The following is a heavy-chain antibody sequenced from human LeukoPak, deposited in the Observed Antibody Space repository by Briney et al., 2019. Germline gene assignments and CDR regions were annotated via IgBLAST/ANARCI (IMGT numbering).Heavy chain of an antibody. CDR2: IASDGSST. V-gene: IGHV3-74*01. CDR3: TRDWRKAGMDV. Sequence: PGRSLRPSCVASGFTFRSYGMHWVRQAPGKGLVWVSRIASDGSSTSYADSVKGRFTISRDNAKNTLYVQMNSLRAEDTAVYYCTRDWRKAGMDVWGQGTTVTVSS. D-gene: IGHD1-1*01. CDR1: GFTFRSYG. J-gene: IGHJ6*02.